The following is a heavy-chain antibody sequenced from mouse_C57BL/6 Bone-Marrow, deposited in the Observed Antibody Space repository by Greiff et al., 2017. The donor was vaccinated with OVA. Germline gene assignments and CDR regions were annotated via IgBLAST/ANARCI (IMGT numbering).Heavy chain of an antibody. J-gene: IGHJ3*01. Sequence: VQLQQSGAELVKPGASVKISCKASGYAFSSYWMNWVKQRPGQGLEWIGQIYPGDGDTNYNGKFKGKATLTADKSSSTAYMQLSSLTSEDSAVYCCARQLLRSTWFAYWGQGTLVTVSA. CDR2: IYPGDGDT. CDR3: ARQLLRSTWFAY. D-gene: IGHD1-1*01. V-gene: IGHV1-80*01. CDR1: GYAFSSYW.